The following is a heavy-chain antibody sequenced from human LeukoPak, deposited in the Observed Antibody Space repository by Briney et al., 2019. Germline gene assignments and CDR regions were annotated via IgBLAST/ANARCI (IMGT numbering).Heavy chain of an antibody. D-gene: IGHD3-16*01. CDR2: INPDGSTT. CDR1: GFTFSSFW. V-gene: IGHV3-7*01. Sequence: GGSLRLSSAASGFTFSSFWMSWVRQAPGKGLVWVAIINPDGSTTGYVDSVKGRFTISRDSAKNSLCLQLNSLRAEDTAVYYCVRDPGWGSFDIWGQGTMVTVSS. CDR3: VRDPGWGSFDI. J-gene: IGHJ3*02.